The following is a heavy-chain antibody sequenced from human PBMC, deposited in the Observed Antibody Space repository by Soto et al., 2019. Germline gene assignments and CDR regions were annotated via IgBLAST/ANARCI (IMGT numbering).Heavy chain of an antibody. CDR2: RYYSEST. CDR3: ARAKCSGGSCYSWSLDT. J-gene: IGHJ4*02. D-gene: IGHD2-15*01. Sequence: PSETLSLTCTVSGGSITTGGYYWSWIRQLPGKGLEWIGHRYYSESTYYNPSLKSRVSISLDTSKNQFSLKLSFVTAADTTMYYCARAKCSGGSCYSWSLDTWGQGTPVTAPQ. V-gene: IGHV4-31*03. CDR1: GGSITTGGYY.